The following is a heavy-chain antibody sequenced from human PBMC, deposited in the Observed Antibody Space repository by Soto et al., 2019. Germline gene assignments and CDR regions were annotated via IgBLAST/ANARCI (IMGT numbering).Heavy chain of an antibody. Sequence: VSCKASGYSFATYGFSWVRQAPGQGLECVGWISAHNGDTHYSQKFQGRVTLTTDTSTNTGYMELRSLTSDDTAVYFCATEPIYYNDGSGYYPLGHWGQGTLVTVSS. J-gene: IGHJ4*02. CDR2: ISAHNGDT. CDR3: ATEPIYYNDGSGYYPLGH. V-gene: IGHV1-18*04. CDR1: GYSFATYG. D-gene: IGHD3-22*01.